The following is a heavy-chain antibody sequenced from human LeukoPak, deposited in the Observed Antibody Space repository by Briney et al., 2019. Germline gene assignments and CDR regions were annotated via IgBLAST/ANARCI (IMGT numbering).Heavy chain of an antibody. CDR1: GFTFSTYA. V-gene: IGHV3-33*01. CDR3: ARASLRYFDWSDYYGMDV. Sequence: RGSLRLSCAASGFTFSTYAMHWVRQAPGKGLEWVTGTWYDGKNKYYTDSVKGRFTISRDNSKNTLYLQMNSLRAEDSAVYYCARASLRYFDWSDYYGMDVWGQGTTVIVFS. CDR2: TWYDGKNK. J-gene: IGHJ6*02. D-gene: IGHD3-9*01.